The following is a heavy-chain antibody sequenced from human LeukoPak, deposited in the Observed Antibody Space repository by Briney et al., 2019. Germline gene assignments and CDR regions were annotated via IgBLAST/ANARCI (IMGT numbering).Heavy chain of an antibody. CDR1: GYTFTSYG. CDR3: ARGGYCSSTSCYAAYHPEYYYYYGMDV. Sequence: ASVKVSCKASGYTFTSYGISWVRQAPGQGLEWMGWISAYNGNTNYAQKLQGRVTMTTDTSTSTAYMELRSLRSDDTAVYYCARGGYCSSTSCYAAYHPEYYYYYGMDVWGQGTTVTVSS. D-gene: IGHD2-2*01. J-gene: IGHJ6*02. CDR2: ISAYNGNT. V-gene: IGHV1-18*01.